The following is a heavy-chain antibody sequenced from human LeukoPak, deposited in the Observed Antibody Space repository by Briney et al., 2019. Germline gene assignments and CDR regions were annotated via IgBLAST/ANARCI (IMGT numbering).Heavy chain of an antibody. V-gene: IGHV3-30-3*01. J-gene: IGHJ4*02. CDR3: ASSLYGSGSYYEYYFDY. Sequence: PGRSLRLSCAASGFTFSSYAMHWVRQAPGKGLEWVAVISYDGSNKYYADSVEGRFTISRDNSKNTLYLQMNSLRAEDTAVYYCASSLYGSGSYYEYYFDYWGQGTLVTVSS. CDR1: GFTFSSYA. CDR2: ISYDGSNK. D-gene: IGHD3-10*01.